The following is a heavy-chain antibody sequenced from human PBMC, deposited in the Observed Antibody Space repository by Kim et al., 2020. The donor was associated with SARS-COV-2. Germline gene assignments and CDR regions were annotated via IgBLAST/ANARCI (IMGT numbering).Heavy chain of an antibody. Sequence: GGSLRLSCAASGFTFSDYTMHWVRQAPGKGLEWVSLISWEGTNTYYADSVKGRFTISRDNSKNSLYLHMNSLRTEDTAVYYCAKDRATLVPVGGALDVWGPGTTVSVSS. CDR2: ISWEGTNT. D-gene: IGHD1-26*01. J-gene: IGHJ6*02. V-gene: IGHV3-43*01. CDR3: AKDRATLVPVGGALDV. CDR1: GFTFSDYT.